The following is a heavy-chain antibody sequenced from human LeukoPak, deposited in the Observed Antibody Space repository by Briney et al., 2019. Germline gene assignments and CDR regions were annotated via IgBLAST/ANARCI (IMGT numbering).Heavy chain of an antibody. Sequence: KSSETLSLTCAVYGGSFSGYYWSWIRQPPGKGLEWIGEINRSGSTNYNPSLKSRVTISVDTSKSQFSLKLSSVTAADTAVYYCARGRRFLYGSGSLAFDYWGQGTLVTVSS. J-gene: IGHJ4*02. D-gene: IGHD3-10*01. V-gene: IGHV4-34*01. CDR2: INRSGST. CDR3: ARGRRFLYGSGSLAFDY. CDR1: GGSFSGYY.